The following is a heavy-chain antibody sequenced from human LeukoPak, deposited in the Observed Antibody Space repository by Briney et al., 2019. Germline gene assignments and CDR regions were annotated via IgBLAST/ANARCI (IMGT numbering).Heavy chain of an antibody. J-gene: IGHJ4*02. CDR3: ARDLDSYSSTWYPYSSGWYLDY. D-gene: IGHD6-13*01. CDR1: GGSISSYY. CDR2: IYTSGST. V-gene: IGHV4-4*07. Sequence: KPSETLSLTCTVSGGSISSYYWSWIRQPTGKGLEWIGRIYTSGSTNYNPSLKSRVNMSVDTSKNQFSLKLSSVTAADTAVYYCARDLDSYSSTWYPYSSGWYLDYWGQGTLVTVSS.